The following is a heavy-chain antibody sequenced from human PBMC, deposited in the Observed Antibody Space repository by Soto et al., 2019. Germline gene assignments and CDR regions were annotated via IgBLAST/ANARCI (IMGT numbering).Heavy chain of an antibody. CDR1: GGCISISRNY. CDR2: MYYSGGI. Sequence: SETLSQTCPVSGGCISISRNYWGGIRQPPGKVLEWIGSMYYSGGIYYNPSLKSRVTMSADTSKNQFSLKLSSVTAADTAVYYCATYSDSSGYPDCWGQGTLVT. D-gene: IGHD3-22*01. CDR3: ATYSDSSGYPDC. J-gene: IGHJ4*02. V-gene: IGHV4-39*01.